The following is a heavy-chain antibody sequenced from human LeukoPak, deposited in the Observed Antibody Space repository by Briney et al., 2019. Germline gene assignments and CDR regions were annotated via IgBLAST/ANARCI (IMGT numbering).Heavy chain of an antibody. CDR2: MNPNSGST. V-gene: IGHV1-8*01. D-gene: IGHD6-6*01. J-gene: IGHJ6*03. CDR1: GYTFTSYD. CDR3: ARGLRGVLAARPRRYYYYYMDV. Sequence: GASVKVSCKASGYTFTSYDINWVRQATGQGLEWMGWMNPNSGSTGYAQKFQGRVTMTRNTSISTAYMELSSLRSEDTAVYYCARGLRGVLAARPRRYYYYYMDVWGKGTTVTVSS.